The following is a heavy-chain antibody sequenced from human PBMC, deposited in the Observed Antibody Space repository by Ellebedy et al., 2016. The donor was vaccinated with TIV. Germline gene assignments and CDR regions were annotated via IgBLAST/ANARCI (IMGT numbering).Heavy chain of an antibody. J-gene: IGHJ4*02. D-gene: IGHD1-1*01. CDR2: IKLDGSDK. CDR1: GFTFSYFW. CDR3: ATWRRQQSEFEY. V-gene: IGHV3-7*03. Sequence: GESLKISXAASGFTFSYFWMSWVRQAPGKGLEWVASIKLDGSDKYYVDSVKGRFTISRDNAQNSLYLQMSSLRAEDTAVYYCATWRRQQSEFEYWGQGTLVTVSS.